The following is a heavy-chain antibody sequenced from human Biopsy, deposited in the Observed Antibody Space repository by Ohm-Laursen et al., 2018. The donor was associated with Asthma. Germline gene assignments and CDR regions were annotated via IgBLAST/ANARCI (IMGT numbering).Heavy chain of an antibody. CDR1: GFKFDEYT. V-gene: IGHV3-9*01. CDR2: ISWNSATI. CDR3: AKVRSDWVITESFDY. J-gene: IGHJ4*02. D-gene: IGHD3-22*01. Sequence: SLRLSCAASGFKFDEYTMHWVRQAPGKGLEWVSGISWNSATIGYADSVEGRFTISRDNARNSVFLHMDSLRPEDTAFYYCAKVRSDWVITESFDYWGQGTLVTVSS.